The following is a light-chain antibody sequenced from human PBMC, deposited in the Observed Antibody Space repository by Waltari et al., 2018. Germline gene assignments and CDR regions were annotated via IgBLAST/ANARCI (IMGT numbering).Light chain of an antibody. CDR3: CSYTTSSTFV. V-gene: IGLV2-14*03. CDR1: SSDVGGYNY. Sequence: QSAPTQPPSVSGSPGQSVTISCTGTSSDVGGYNYVPWYQHHPGKAPKLMIYGVSNLPSGVSDRFSGSKSGNTASLTISGLQAEDEADYYCCSYTTSSTFVFGGGTRLTVL. J-gene: IGLJ2*01. CDR2: GVS.